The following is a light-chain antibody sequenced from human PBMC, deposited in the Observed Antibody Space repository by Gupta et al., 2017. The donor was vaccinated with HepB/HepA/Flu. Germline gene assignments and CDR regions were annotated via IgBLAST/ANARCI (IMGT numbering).Light chain of an antibody. CDR2: DAS. Sequence: EIVLTQSPATLSLSPGERATLSCRANQNIYTYLAWYQQKPGQAPRLLISDASKRATGIPVRFSGSGSGTDFTLTISSLETEECAVYYCQERVNWPPGSWTFGQGTKVEI. V-gene: IGKV3-11*01. J-gene: IGKJ1*01. CDR3: QERVNWPPGSWT. CDR1: QNIYTY.